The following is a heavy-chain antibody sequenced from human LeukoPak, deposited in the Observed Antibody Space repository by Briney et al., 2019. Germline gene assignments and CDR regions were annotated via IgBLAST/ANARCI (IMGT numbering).Heavy chain of an antibody. CDR1: GFTFSSYE. CDR2: ISSSGSTI. V-gene: IGHV3-48*03. J-gene: IGHJ2*01. Sequence: GGSLRLSCAASGFTFSSYEMNWVRQAPGKGLEWVSYISSSGSTIYYADSVKGRFTISRDNAKNSLYLQMNSLRAEDTAVYYCAKLVLSSLGWYFDLWGRGTLVTVSS. D-gene: IGHD3-10*01. CDR3: AKLVLSSLGWYFDL.